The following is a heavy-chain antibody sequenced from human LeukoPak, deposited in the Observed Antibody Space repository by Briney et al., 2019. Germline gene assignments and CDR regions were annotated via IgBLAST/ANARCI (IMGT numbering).Heavy chain of an antibody. D-gene: IGHD6-13*01. V-gene: IGHV1-8*03. CDR2: MNPNSGNT. J-gene: IGHJ3*02. Sequence: ASVKVSCKASGYTFTSYDINWVRQATGQGLEWMGWMNPNSGNTGYAQKFQGRVTITRNTSISTAYMELSSLRAEDTAVYYCARDGAPPWYSSSWLKPGSAFDIWGQGTMVTVSS. CDR1: GYTFTSYD. CDR3: ARDGAPPWYSSSWLKPGSAFDI.